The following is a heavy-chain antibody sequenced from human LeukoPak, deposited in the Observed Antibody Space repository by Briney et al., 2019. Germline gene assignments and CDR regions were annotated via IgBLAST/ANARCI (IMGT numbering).Heavy chain of an antibody. CDR2: IFYTGRT. CDR1: GGSISSYY. Sequence: PSETLSLTCTVSGGSISSYYWSWIRQPPGKGLEWLGYIFYTGRTNYNPSLKSRITISVDTSNNQFSLNLNSVTAADTAVYYCAGADRFGVVKDYWGQGILVTVSS. J-gene: IGHJ4*02. CDR3: AGADRFGVVKDY. V-gene: IGHV4-59*01. D-gene: IGHD3-3*01.